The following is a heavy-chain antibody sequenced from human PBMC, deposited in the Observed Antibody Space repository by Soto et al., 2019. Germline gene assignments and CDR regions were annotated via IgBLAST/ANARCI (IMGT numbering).Heavy chain of an antibody. CDR3: AHRLCRISTSCYDP. Sequence: QITLKESGPTLVKPTQTLTLTCTFSGFSLSTSGVGVGWIRQPPGKALEWLALIYWDDDKRYSPSLKSRLTSTTDTYKNPVILTMTQMDPVDTATYYWAHRLCRISTSCYDPWGQGTLVTVSS. V-gene: IGHV2-5*02. J-gene: IGHJ5*02. CDR2: IYWDDDK. CDR1: GFSLSTSGVG. D-gene: IGHD2-2*01.